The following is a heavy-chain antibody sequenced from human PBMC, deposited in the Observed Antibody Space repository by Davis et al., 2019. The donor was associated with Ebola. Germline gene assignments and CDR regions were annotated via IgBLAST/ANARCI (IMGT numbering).Heavy chain of an antibody. CDR2: INHSGST. J-gene: IGHJ6*04. Sequence: PSETLSLTCAVYGGSFSGYYWSWIRQPPGKGLEWIGEINHSGSTNYNPSLKSRVTISVDTSKNQFSLKLSSVTAADTAVYYCARGYCSGGSCYSGYYYYYGMDVWGKGTTVTVSS. D-gene: IGHD2-15*01. CDR3: ARGYCSGGSCYSGYYYYYGMDV. V-gene: IGHV4-34*01. CDR1: GGSFSGYY.